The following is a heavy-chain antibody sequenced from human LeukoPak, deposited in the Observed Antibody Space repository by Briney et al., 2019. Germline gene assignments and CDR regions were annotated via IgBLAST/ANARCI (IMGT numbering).Heavy chain of an antibody. Sequence: PGGSLRLSCAASGFTFSSYGMHWVRQAPGKGLEWVAVIWYDGSNKYYADSVKGRFTISGDNSKNTLYLQMNSLRAEDTAVYYCARDHIVGALVYYYYGMDVWGQGTTVTVSS. CDR3: ARDHIVGALVYYYYGMDV. CDR2: IWYDGSNK. J-gene: IGHJ6*02. CDR1: GFTFSSYG. V-gene: IGHV3-33*01. D-gene: IGHD1-26*01.